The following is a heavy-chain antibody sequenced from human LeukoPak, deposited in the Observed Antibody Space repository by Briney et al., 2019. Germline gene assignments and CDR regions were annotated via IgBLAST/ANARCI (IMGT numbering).Heavy chain of an antibody. Sequence: PSETLSLTCTVSGGSISSVSYYWGWIRQPPGKGLECIVSIFYTGRSYYNPSLKRRVTISVDTSKNQFSLKLSSVTAADTAVYYCAKILYSSNIDYWGQGTLVTVSS. CDR2: IFYTGRS. D-gene: IGHD6-19*01. V-gene: IGHV4-39*07. J-gene: IGHJ4*02. CDR1: GGSISSVSYY. CDR3: AKILYSSNIDY.